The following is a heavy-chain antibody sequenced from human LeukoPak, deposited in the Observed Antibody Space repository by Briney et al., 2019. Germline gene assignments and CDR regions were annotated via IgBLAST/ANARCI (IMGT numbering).Heavy chain of an antibody. CDR2: IKQDGSEK. D-gene: IGHD5-12*01. J-gene: IGHJ4*02. Sequence: LPGGSLRLSCAASGFTFSSYWMSWVRQAPGKGLEWVANIKQDGSEKYYVDSVKGRFTISRDNAKNSLYLQMNSLRAEDTAVYYCARELDIVATPIFGYWGQGTLVTVSS. CDR3: ARELDIVATPIFGY. V-gene: IGHV3-7*01. CDR1: GFTFSSYW.